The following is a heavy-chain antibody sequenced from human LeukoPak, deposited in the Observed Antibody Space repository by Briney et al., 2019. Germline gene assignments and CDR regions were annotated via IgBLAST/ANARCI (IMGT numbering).Heavy chain of an antibody. CDR3: ATDSAGVITFSPAFDI. Sequence: ASVKVSCKASGYTFTSYGISWVRQAPGQGLEWMGWISAYNGNTNYAQKLQGRVTMTTDTSTSTAYMELSSLRSEDTAVYYCATDSAGVITFSPAFDIWGQGTMVTVSS. CDR2: ISAYNGNT. D-gene: IGHD3-22*01. J-gene: IGHJ3*02. V-gene: IGHV1-18*01. CDR1: GYTFTSYG.